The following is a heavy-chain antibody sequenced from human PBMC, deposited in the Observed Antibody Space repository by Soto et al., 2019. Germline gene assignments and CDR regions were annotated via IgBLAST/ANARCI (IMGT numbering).Heavy chain of an antibody. CDR1: GFTFSSYG. J-gene: IGHJ4*02. V-gene: IGHV3-23*01. CDR3: AKGKGVGATPDGANC. CDR2: IRSDGDTT. D-gene: IGHD1-26*01. Sequence: EVQVLESGGGLVQPGGSLRLSCAASGFTFSSYGMNWVCQAPGKGLEWVSGIRSDGDTTYNAESVKGRFTVSRDGSKNTVYLQMNSLRAEDTAVYYCAKGKGVGATPDGANCWGQGTLVTVSS.